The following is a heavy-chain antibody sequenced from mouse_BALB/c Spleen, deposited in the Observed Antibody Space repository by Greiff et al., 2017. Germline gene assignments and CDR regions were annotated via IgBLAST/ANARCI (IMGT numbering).Heavy chain of an antibody. D-gene: IGHD2-2*01. CDR2: IDPANGNT. J-gene: IGHJ2*01. Sequence: VQLQQSGAELVKPGASVKLSCTASGFNIKDTYMHWVKQRPEQGLEWIGRIDPANGNTKSDPKFPGKATITADTSSITAYLQLSSLTSEDTAVYYCARTYGYNFDYWGQGTTLTVSS. CDR1: GFNIKDTY. V-gene: IGHV14-3*02. CDR3: ARTYGYNFDY.